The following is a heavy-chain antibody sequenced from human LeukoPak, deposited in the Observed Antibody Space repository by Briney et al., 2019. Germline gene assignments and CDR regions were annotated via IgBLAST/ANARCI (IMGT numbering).Heavy chain of an antibody. CDR3: AGLPRGNWNEPLDY. J-gene: IGHJ4*02. D-gene: IGHD1-20*01. V-gene: IGHV1-2*02. CDR1: GYTFTDYY. Sequence: ASVKVSCKASGYTFTDYYMHWVRQAPGQGLEWMGWINPNSGGTKYAQKFQGRVTMTRDTSINTAYMELSRLTYDDTAVYYCAGLPRGNWNEPLDYWGQGTLVTVSS. CDR2: INPNSGGT.